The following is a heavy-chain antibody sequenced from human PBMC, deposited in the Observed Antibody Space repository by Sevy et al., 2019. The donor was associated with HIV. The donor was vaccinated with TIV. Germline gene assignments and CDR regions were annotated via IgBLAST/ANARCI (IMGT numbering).Heavy chain of an antibody. V-gene: IGHV6-1*01. Sequence: SQTLSLTCAISGGSVSSNNAAWNWIRQSPSRGLEWLGRKYYKSKWYSHYAVSVKSRMTINPDTSKNQFSLQLNSVTPEDTAVYSCASSVAVLDFWYFDLWGRGSLVTVSS. CDR1: GGSVSSNNAA. D-gene: IGHD6-19*01. CDR3: ASSVAVLDFWYFDL. CDR2: KYYKSKWYS. J-gene: IGHJ2*01.